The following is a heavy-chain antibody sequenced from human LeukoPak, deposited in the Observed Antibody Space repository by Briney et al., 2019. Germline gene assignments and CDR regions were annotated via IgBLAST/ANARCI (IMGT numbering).Heavy chain of an antibody. CDR1: GGSFSGYY. D-gene: IGHD6-19*01. J-gene: IGHJ5*02. CDR3: ARRGWYRDWFDP. V-gene: IGHV4-34*01. Sequence: SETLSLTCAVYGGSFSGYYWSWIRQPPGKGLEWIGEINHSGSTNYNPSLKSRVTISVDTSKNQFSLKLSSVTAADTAVYYCARRGWYRDWFDPWGQGTLVTVSS. CDR2: INHSGST.